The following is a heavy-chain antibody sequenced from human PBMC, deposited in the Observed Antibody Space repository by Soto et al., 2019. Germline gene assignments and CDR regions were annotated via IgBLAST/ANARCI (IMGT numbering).Heavy chain of an antibody. D-gene: IGHD6-19*01. V-gene: IGHV3-23*01. J-gene: IGHJ6*02. CDR3: AKVSRYSSGWPEPHPYGMDV. CDR1: GFTFSSYA. CDR2: ISGSGGST. Sequence: GGSLRLSCAASGFTFSSYAMSWVRQAPGKGLEWVSAISGSGGSTYYADSVKGRFTISGDNSKNTLYLQMNSLGAEDTAVYYGAKVSRYSSGWPEPHPYGMDVWGQGTTVTVSS.